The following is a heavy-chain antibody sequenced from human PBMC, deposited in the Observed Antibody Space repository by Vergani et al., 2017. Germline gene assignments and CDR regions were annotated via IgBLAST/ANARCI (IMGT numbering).Heavy chain of an antibody. D-gene: IGHD3-3*01. CDR2: IRYDGSNK. CDR1: GFTFSSYG. Sequence: QVQLVESGGGVVQPGGSLRLSCAASGFTFSSYGMHWVRQAPGKGLEWVAFIRYDGSNKYYADSVKGRFTISRDNSKNTLYLQMNSLRAEDTAVYYCAGDSRNGDSHYDFWSGYLDYYYYYGMDVWGQGTTVTVSS. CDR3: AGDSRNGDSHYDFWSGYLDYYYYYGMDV. J-gene: IGHJ6*02. V-gene: IGHV3-30*02.